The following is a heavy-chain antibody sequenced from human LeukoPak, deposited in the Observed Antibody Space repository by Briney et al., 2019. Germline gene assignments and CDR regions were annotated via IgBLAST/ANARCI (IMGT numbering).Heavy chain of an antibody. CDR1: GFTFSSYD. CDR3: AKEGSNGGFDY. V-gene: IGHV3-30*18. Sequence: GRSLRLSCAASGFTFSSYDMHWVRQAPGKGLEWVTVISYDGSNKYYGDSVKGRFTISRDNSKNTLYLKMNSLRAEDTAVYYCAKEGSNGGFDYWGQGTLVTVSS. D-gene: IGHD4-23*01. J-gene: IGHJ4*02. CDR2: ISYDGSNK.